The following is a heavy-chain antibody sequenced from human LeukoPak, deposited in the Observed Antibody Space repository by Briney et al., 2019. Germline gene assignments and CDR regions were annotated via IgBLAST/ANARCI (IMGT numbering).Heavy chain of an antibody. J-gene: IGHJ6*02. CDR1: GGSISSSSYY. CDR3: ARQRRYCSSTSCYVSGYGMDV. CDR2: IYYSGST. V-gene: IGHV4-39*01. D-gene: IGHD2-2*01. Sequence: SETLSLTCTVFGGSISSSSYYWGWIRQPPGKGLEWIGSIYYSGSTYYNPSLKSRVTISVDTSKNQFSLKLSSVTAADTAVYYCARQRRYCSSTSCYVSGYGMDVWGQGTTVTVSS.